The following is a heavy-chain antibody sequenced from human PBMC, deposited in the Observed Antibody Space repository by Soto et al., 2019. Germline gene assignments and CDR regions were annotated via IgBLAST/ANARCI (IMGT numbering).Heavy chain of an antibody. CDR1: GYQFTGYW. V-gene: IGHV5-51*01. D-gene: IGHD3-3*01. CDR3: ARLPRDCNKTSCYYADH. J-gene: IGHJ4*02. CDR2: IYPGDSDT. Sequence: PGESLKISCKGSGYQFTGYWIGWVRQMAGKGLEWIGIIYPGDSDTRYSPSFQGQVTLSVDVTVSTAFLQWRSLETSDTGMYFCARLPRDCNKTSCYYADHWGQGTQVTVSS.